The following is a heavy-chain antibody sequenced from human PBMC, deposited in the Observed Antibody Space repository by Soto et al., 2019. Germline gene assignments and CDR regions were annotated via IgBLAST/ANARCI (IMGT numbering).Heavy chain of an antibody. J-gene: IGHJ4*02. CDR2: IYYSGST. Sequence: SETLSLTCTVSGGSISSGGYYWSWIRQHPGKGLEWIGYIYYSGSTYYNPSLKSRVTISVDTSKNQFSLKLSSVTAADTAVYYCATIRFGPRYYYGSGSSFDYWGQGTLVTVSS. CDR1: GGSISSGGYY. CDR3: ATIRFGPRYYYGSGSSFDY. D-gene: IGHD3-10*01. V-gene: IGHV4-31*03.